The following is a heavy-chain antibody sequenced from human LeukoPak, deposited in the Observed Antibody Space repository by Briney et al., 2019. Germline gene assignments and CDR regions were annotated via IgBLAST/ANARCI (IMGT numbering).Heavy chain of an antibody. CDR1: GFTFSDLH. D-gene: IGHD7-27*01. J-gene: IGHJ4*02. Sequence: GGSLRLSCAASGFTFSDLHMDWVRQAPGEGLEWVARIRSKANRYTTEYAASVKGRFTISRDDSENSLYLQMDSLKTEDTAVYYCARSPLGIAPFDYWGQGTLVTVSS. V-gene: IGHV3-72*01. CDR3: ARSPLGIAPFDY. CDR2: IRSKANRYTT.